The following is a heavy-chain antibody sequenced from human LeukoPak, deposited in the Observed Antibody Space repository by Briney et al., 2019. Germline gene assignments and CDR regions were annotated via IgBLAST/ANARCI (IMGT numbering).Heavy chain of an antibody. CDR2: IHHSGST. J-gene: IGHJ5*02. CDR3: AIYSGDPDNCFDP. V-gene: IGHV4-34*01. Sequence: PSETLSLTCTVYGGSFSGYYWNWIRQPPGKGLEWIGEIHHSGSTNYNPSLKSRVTISVDTSKNEISLKLSSVTAADTAVYFCAIYSGDPDNCFDPWGQGTLVTVSS. CDR1: GGSFSGYY. D-gene: IGHD6-19*01.